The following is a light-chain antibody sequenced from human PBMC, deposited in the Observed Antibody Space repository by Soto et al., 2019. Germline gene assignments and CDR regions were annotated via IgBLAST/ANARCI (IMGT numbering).Light chain of an antibody. Sequence: QSALTQPRSVSGSPGQSVTISCTGTSSDVGGYNYVSWYQQHPGKAPKLMIYDVSKRPSGVPDRFSGSKSGNTASLTISGLQAEDEADYYCCSCAGSYGYVFGTGTKVTVL. J-gene: IGLJ1*01. CDR1: SSDVGGYNY. CDR3: CSCAGSYGYV. CDR2: DVS. V-gene: IGLV2-11*01.